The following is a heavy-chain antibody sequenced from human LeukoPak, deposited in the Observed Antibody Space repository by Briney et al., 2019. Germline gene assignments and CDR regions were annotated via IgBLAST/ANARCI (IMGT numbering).Heavy chain of an antibody. D-gene: IGHD1-1*01. Sequence: PSETLSLTCTVSGDSISYYYWNWIRQPPGKGLEWIGYIHYTGNNNYNPSLKSRVTMSVDTSKSQFSLKLSSLTAADTAIYYCAKWKDSENAFDIWGQGTMVTVSS. V-gene: IGHV4-59*12. CDR3: AKWKDSENAFDI. CDR2: IHYTGNN. J-gene: IGHJ3*02. CDR1: GDSISYYY.